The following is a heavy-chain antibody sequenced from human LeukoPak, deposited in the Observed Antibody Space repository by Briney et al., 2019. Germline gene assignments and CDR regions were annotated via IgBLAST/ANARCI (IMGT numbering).Heavy chain of an antibody. CDR3: ASRIAAAGSDFDY. J-gene: IGHJ4*02. CDR1: GGSISSGSYY. V-gene: IGHV4-61*02. D-gene: IGHD6-13*01. CDR2: IYTSGST. Sequence: TSQTLSLTCTVSGGSISSGSYYWTWIRQPDGKGLEWIGRIYTSGSTNYNPSLKSRVTISVDTSKNQFSLKLSSVTAADTAVYYCASRIAAAGSDFDYWGQGTLVTVSS.